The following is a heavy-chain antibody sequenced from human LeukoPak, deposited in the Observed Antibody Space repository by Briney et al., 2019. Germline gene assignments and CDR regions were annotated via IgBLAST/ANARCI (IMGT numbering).Heavy chain of an antibody. CDR2: INPNSGGT. D-gene: IGHD3-22*01. CDR1: GYTFTGYY. V-gene: IGHV1-2*06. J-gene: IGHJ4*02. Sequence: ASVKVSCKASGYTFTGYYMHWVRQAPGQGLEWMGRINPNSGGTNYAQKFQGRVTMTRDTSISTAYMELSRLRSDDTAVYYCTRDYYDSSGNYGYWGQGTLVTVSS. CDR3: TRDYYDSSGNYGY.